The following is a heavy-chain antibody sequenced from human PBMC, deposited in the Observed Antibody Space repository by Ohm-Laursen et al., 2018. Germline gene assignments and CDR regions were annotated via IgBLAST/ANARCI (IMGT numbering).Heavy chain of an antibody. V-gene: IGHV1-46*01. CDR2: INPSGGST. CDR3: AITVRHGSFDY. CDR1: GYTFTTYY. J-gene: IGHJ4*02. Sequence: ASVKVSCKASGYTFTTYYMHWVRQPPGQGLEWMGFINPSGGSTSYAQKFQGRVTMTRDASASTVYMELSSLRAEDTAVYYWAITVRHGSFDYWGQGTLVTVSS. D-gene: IGHD4-17*01.